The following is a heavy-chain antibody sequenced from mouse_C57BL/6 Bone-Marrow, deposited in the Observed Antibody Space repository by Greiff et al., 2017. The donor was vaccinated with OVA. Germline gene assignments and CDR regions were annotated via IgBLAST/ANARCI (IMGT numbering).Heavy chain of an antibody. V-gene: IGHV1-55*01. J-gene: IGHJ4*01. D-gene: IGHD2-5*01. CDR3: ASLYSNLEGVGAMDY. Sequence: QVQLQQPGAELVKPGASVKMSCKASGYTFTSYWITWVKQRPGQGLEWIGDIYPGSGSTNYNEKFKSKATLTVDTSSSTAYMQLSSLTSEDSAVYYSASLYSNLEGVGAMDYWGQGTSVTVSS. CDR1: GYTFTSYW. CDR2: IYPGSGST.